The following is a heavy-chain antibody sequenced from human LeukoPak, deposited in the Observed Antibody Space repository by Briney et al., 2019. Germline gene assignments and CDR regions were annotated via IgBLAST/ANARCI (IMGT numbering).Heavy chain of an antibody. CDR1: GFTFSDYY. D-gene: IGHD6-19*01. J-gene: IGHJ4*02. Sequence: GGSLRLSCAASGFTFSDYYMTWIRQAPGKGLEWLSYISTGSTYTNYANSVKGRFTISRDNAKNSLYLQMTSLRAEDTAVYYCASLPWLVRWVYYWGQGTLVTVYS. CDR2: ISTGSTYT. V-gene: IGHV3-11*06. CDR3: ASLPWLVRWVYY.